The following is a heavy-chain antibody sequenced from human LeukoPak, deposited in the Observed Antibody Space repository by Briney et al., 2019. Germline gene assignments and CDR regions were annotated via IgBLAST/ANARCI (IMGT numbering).Heavy chain of an antibody. J-gene: IGHJ4*02. V-gene: IGHV3-11*01. CDR2: ISSSGSTI. CDR3: ARAQYYYDSSGYD. Sequence: GSLRLSCAAPGFTFSDYYMSWIRQAPGKGLEWVSYISSSGSTIYYADSVKGRFTISRDNAKNSLYLQMNSLRAEDTAVYYCARAQYYYDSSGYDWGQGTLVTVSS. D-gene: IGHD3-22*01. CDR1: GFTFSDYY.